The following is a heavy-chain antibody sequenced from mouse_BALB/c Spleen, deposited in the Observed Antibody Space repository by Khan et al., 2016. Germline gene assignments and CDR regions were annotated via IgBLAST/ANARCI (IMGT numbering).Heavy chain of an antibody. CDR1: GYSITSDYA. D-gene: IGHD1-1*01. CDR2: ISYSGST. V-gene: IGHV3-2*02. CDR3: ATTTVVATSCFYV. J-gene: IGHJ1*01. Sequence: EVQLQESGPGLVKPSQSLSLTCTVTGYSITSDYAWNWIRQFPGNKLEWMCYISYSGSTSYNPSLKSRISITPDTSKNTFFLQLNSVTPEDTAPSYCATTTVVATSCFYVWGAGTTATVSS.